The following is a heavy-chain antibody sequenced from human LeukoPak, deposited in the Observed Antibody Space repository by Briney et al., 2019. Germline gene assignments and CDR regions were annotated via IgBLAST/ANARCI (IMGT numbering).Heavy chain of an antibody. J-gene: IGHJ4*02. CDR1: GYSISSGYY. D-gene: IGHD6-25*01. V-gene: IGHV4-38-2*01. Sequence: SETLSLTCAVSGYSISSGYYWGWIRQPPGKGLEWIGSIYHSGSTYYNPSLKSRVTLSVDTSKNQFSLKVISVTAADTAVYHCARRKVAAEVDYWGQGTLVTVSS. CDR2: IYHSGST. CDR3: ARRKVAAEVDY.